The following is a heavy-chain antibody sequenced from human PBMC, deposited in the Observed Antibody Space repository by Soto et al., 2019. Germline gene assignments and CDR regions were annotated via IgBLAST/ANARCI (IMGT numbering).Heavy chain of an antibody. CDR1: GYSFTSYW. J-gene: IGHJ6*02. CDR3: ARSPDYYDSSGYFPGNYYGMDV. D-gene: IGHD3-22*01. V-gene: IGHV5-51*01. CDR2: IYPGDSDT. Sequence: PGESLKISCKGSGYSFTSYWIGWVRQMPVKGLEWMGIIYPGDSDTRYSPSFQGQVTISADKSISTAYLQWSSLKASDTAMYYCARSPDYYDSSGYFPGNYYGMDVWGQGTTVTVSS.